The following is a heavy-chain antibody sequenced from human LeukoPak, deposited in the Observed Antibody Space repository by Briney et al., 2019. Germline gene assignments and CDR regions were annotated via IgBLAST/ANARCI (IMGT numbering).Heavy chain of an antibody. J-gene: IGHJ5*02. CDR2: IYHSGST. D-gene: IGHD3-10*01. CDR3: ARSLRGVPSNWFDP. CDR1: GGSISTYY. V-gene: IGHV4-59*01. Sequence: SETLSLTCTLSGGSISTYYWSWIRQPPGKGLEWIGYIYHSGSTNYNPSLKSRVTISVDTSKNQFSLKLSSVTAADTAVYYCARSLRGVPSNWFDPWGRGTMVTVSS.